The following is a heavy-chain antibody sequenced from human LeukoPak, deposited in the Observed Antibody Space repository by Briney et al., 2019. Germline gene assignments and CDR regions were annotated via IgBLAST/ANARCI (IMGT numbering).Heavy chain of an antibody. J-gene: IGHJ6*03. V-gene: IGHV3-23*01. Sequence: GGSLRLSCGASGFTFSSYAMSWVRQAPGKGLEWVSGISGSDGYTYYADSVKGRFTISRDNSKNTLYLQMNSLRAEDTAVYYCAKGGFYDSSGYYYYYYYMDVWGKGTTVTISS. D-gene: IGHD3-22*01. CDR2: ISGSDGYT. CDR1: GFTFSSYA. CDR3: AKGGFYDSSGYYYYYYYMDV.